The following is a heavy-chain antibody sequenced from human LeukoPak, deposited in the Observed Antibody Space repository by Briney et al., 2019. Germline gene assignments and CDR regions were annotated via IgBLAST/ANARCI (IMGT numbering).Heavy chain of an antibody. CDR2: IVPIFGTA. CDR3: ARDKDIVVVPAASPAYYYGMDV. Sequence: ASVKVSCEASGGTFSSYAISWVRQAPGQGLEWMGGIVPIFGTANYAQKFQGRVTITADESTSTAYMELSSLRSEDTAVYYCARDKDIVVVPAASPAYYYGMDVWGQGTTVTVSS. J-gene: IGHJ6*02. V-gene: IGHV1-69*13. D-gene: IGHD2-2*01. CDR1: GGTFSSYA.